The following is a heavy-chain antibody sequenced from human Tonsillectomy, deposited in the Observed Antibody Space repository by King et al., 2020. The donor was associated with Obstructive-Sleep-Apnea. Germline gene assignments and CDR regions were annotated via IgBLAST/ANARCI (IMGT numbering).Heavy chain of an antibody. Sequence: QLQESGPGLVKPSGTLSLNCAVSGGSITSNNWWSWVRQTPGKGLELSGEIYRSGRSNKNPSLKIRVTISQDTSNNQFSLTLRSVTAADTAIYYCARERPDSSYFDYWGQGILVTVSS. V-gene: IGHV4-4*02. CDR1: GGSITSNNW. J-gene: IGHJ4*02. CDR2: IYRSGRS. D-gene: IGHD6-6*01. CDR3: ARERPDSSYFDY.